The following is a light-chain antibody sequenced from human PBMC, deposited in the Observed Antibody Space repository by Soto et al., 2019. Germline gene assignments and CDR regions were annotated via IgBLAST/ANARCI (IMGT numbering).Light chain of an antibody. V-gene: IGLV6-57*02. J-gene: IGLJ2*01. Sequence: NFMLTQPHSVSESPGKTVIISCTGSSGSIASNYVQWYQQRPGSAPTTVIYEDNQRPSGVPDRFSGSIDSSSNSASLTISGLKTEDEADYYCQSYDSSIRVFGGGTKFTVL. CDR1: SGSIASNY. CDR3: QSYDSSIRV. CDR2: EDN.